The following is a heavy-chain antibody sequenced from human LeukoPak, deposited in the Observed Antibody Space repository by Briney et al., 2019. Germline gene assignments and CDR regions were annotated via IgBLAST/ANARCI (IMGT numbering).Heavy chain of an antibody. CDR2: IWYDGSNK. CDR1: GFTFSSYG. D-gene: IGHD6-13*01. J-gene: IGHJ6*02. V-gene: IGHV3-33*01. CDR3: ARDTDSSSWYRIYYYYGMDL. Sequence: GGSLRLSCAASGFTFSSYGMHWVRQAPGKGLEWVAVIWYDGSNKYYADSVKGRFTISRDNSKNKLYLQMNSLRAEDTAVYYCARDTDSSSWYRIYYYYGMDLWGQGTTVTVSS.